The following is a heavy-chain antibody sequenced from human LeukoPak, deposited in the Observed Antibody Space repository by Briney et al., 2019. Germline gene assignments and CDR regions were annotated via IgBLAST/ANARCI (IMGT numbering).Heavy chain of an antibody. CDR1: GGSISSYY. D-gene: IGHD2-2*01. CDR3: ARTSSTSCTECAGNYYYYGMDV. V-gene: IGHV4-59*01. Sequence: SETLSLTCTVSGGSISSYYWSWIRQPPGKGLGWIGYIYYSGSTNYNPSLKSRVTISVDTSKNQFSLKLSSVTAADTAVYYCARTSSTSCTECAGNYYYYGMDVWGQGTTVTVSS. CDR2: IYYSGST. J-gene: IGHJ6*02.